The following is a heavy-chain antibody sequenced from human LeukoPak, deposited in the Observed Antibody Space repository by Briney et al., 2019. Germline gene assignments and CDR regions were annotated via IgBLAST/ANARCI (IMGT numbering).Heavy chain of an antibody. V-gene: IGHV4-34*01. CDR1: GLSFSGNY. J-gene: IGHJ3*02. CDR2: VSHSGST. CDR3: ARGFPEDIVGMSPVPDVFDI. Sequence: AETLCLTCVASGLSFSGNYWTWIRQSPGKGLEWIWEVSHSGSTNYNAALERRVTTSVGESTKEFSFKLICVTAADTAVSYCARGFPEDIVGMSPVPDVFDIWGQGTMVTVSS. D-gene: IGHD2-15*01.